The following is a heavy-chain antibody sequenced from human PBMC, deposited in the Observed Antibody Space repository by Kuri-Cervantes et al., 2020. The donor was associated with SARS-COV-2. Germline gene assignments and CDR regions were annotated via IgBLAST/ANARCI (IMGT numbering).Heavy chain of an antibody. Sequence: ASVKVSCKASGYTFTDYYMHWVRQAPGQGLEWMGWINPNSGGTNYAQKFQGRVTMTRDTSTSTVYMELSSLRSEDTAVYYCAQAPSRGAWFDPWGQGTLVTVSS. CDR3: AQAPSRGAWFDP. J-gene: IGHJ5*02. V-gene: IGHV1-2*02. CDR2: INPNSGGT. CDR1: GYTFTDYY.